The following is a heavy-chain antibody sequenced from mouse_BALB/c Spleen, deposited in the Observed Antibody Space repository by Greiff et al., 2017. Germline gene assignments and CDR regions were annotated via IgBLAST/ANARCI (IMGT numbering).Heavy chain of an antibody. Sequence: EVHLVESGPGLVKPSQSLSLTCTVTGYSITSDYAWNWIRQFPGNKLEWMGYISYSGSTSYNPSLKSRISITRDTSKNQFFLQLNSVTTEDTATYYCASTRNYVDAMDYWGQGTSVTVSS. J-gene: IGHJ4*01. CDR2: ISYSGST. V-gene: IGHV3-2*02. D-gene: IGHD2-1*01. CDR1: GYSITSDYA. CDR3: ASTRNYVDAMDY.